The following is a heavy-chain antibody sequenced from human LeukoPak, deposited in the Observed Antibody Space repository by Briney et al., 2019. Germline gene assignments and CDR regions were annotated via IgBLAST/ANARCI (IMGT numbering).Heavy chain of an antibody. V-gene: IGHV4-59*01. CDR1: GGSISSYY. J-gene: IGHJ4*02. CDR2: IYYSGST. D-gene: IGHD3-22*01. Sequence: SETLSLTCTVSGGSISSYYWSWIRQPPGKGLEWIGYIYYSGSTNYNPSLKSRVTISVDTCKNQFSLKLSSVTAADTAVYYCARGQYYYDSSGYRYWGQGTLVTVSS. CDR3: ARGQYYYDSSGYRY.